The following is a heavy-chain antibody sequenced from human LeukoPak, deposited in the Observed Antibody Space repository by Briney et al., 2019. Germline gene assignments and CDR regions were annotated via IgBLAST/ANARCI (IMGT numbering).Heavy chain of an antibody. V-gene: IGHV1-8*01. D-gene: IGHD2-2*01. J-gene: IGHJ5*02. CDR1: GYTFTSYD. CDR2: MNPNSGNT. CDR3: ARDIVVVPAAAFDP. Sequence: ASVKVSCKASGYTFTSYDINWVRQATGQGLEWMGWMNPNSGNTGYAQKFQGRVTITRNTSISTAYMELSSRRSEDTAVYYCARDIVVVPAAAFDPWGQGTLVTVSS.